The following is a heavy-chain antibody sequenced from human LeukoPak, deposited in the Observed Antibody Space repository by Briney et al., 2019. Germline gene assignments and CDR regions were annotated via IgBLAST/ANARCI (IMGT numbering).Heavy chain of an antibody. D-gene: IGHD3-3*01. J-gene: IGHJ2*01. CDR2: ISSSSSYI. V-gene: IGHV3-21*01. Sequence: GGSLRLSCAASGFTFSSYSMNWVRQAPGKGLEWVSSISSSSSYIYYADSVKGRFTISRDNAKNSLYLQMNSLRAEDTAVYYCARDEYYDFWSGYPKAYWYFDLWGRGTLVTVSS. CDR3: ARDEYYDFWSGYPKAYWYFDL. CDR1: GFTFSSYS.